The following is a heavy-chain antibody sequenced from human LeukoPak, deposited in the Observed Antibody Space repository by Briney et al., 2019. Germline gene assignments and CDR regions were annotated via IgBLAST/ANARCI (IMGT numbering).Heavy chain of an antibody. CDR3: ARVPGGIAAAGLNWFDP. J-gene: IGHJ5*02. CDR2: IYYSGST. V-gene: IGHV4-59*01. CDR1: GGSISSYY. Sequence: SKTLSLTCTVSGGSISSYYWSWIRQPPGKGLEWIGYIYYSGSTNYNPSLKSRVTISVDTSKNQFSLKLSSVTAADTAVYYCARVPGGIAAAGLNWFDPWGQGTLVTVSS. D-gene: IGHD6-13*01.